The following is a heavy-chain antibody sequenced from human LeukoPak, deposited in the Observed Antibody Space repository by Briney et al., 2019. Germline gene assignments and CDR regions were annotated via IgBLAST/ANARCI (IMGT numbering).Heavy chain of an antibody. CDR1: GGTFSSYA. Sequence: GASVKVSCKASGGTFSSYAISWVRQAPGQALEWMGRIIPIFGIANYAQKFQGRVTITADKSTSTAYMELSSLRSEDTAVYYCARARSDYYDSSGYYYTSGFDIWGQGTMVTVSS. D-gene: IGHD3-22*01. CDR2: IIPIFGIA. CDR3: ARARSDYYDSSGYYYTSGFDI. V-gene: IGHV1-69*04. J-gene: IGHJ3*02.